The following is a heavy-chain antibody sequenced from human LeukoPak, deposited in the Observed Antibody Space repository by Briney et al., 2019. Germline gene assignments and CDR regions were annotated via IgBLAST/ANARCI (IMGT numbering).Heavy chain of an antibody. CDR2: ISSSSSYT. Sequence: GGSLRLSCAASGFTFSTYTMNWVRQAPGKGLEWVSYISSSSSYTNYADSVKGRFTISRDNAKNSLYLQMNSLRAEDTAVYYCARDGVWFGTQDPDYWGQGTLVTVSS. V-gene: IGHV3-21*05. D-gene: IGHD3-10*01. CDR1: GFTFSTYT. CDR3: ARDGVWFGTQDPDY. J-gene: IGHJ4*02.